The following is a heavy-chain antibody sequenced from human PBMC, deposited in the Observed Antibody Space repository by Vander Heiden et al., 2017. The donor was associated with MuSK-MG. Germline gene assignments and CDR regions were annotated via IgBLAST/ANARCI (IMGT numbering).Heavy chain of an antibody. Sequence: QVQLQESGSGLVKPSETLSLTCTVSGGSIRDYYWTWIRQPPGKGLEWIGYIYYSGTINDNPSLKSRVTISVDTSKNQLSMKMSSVTAADTAVYYSARDRGPLSAWGQGTLVSVSS. CDR2: IYYSGTI. CDR3: ARDRGPLSA. J-gene: IGHJ5*02. V-gene: IGHV4-59*01. CDR1: GGSIRDYY.